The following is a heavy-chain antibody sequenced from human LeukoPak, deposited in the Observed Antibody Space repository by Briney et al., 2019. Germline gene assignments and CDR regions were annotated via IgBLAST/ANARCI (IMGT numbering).Heavy chain of an antibody. CDR2: ISSSSSYI. J-gene: IGHJ6*02. V-gene: IGHV3-21*01. CDR3: ARQVPNCSSTSCYYYGMDV. CDR1: GFTFSSYS. D-gene: IGHD2-2*01. Sequence: GGSLRLSYAASGFTFSSYSMNWVRQAPGKGLEWVSSISSSSSYIYYADSVKGRFTISRDNAKNSLYLQMNSLRAEDTAVYYCARQVPNCSSTSCYYYGMDVWGQGTTVTVSS.